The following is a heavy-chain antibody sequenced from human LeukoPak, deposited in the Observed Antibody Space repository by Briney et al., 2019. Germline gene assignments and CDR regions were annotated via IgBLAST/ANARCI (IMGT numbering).Heavy chain of an antibody. CDR2: IYYSGST. V-gene: IGHV4-61*01. CDR3: ARGGIDGR. J-gene: IGHJ4*02. D-gene: IGHD3-10*01. Sequence: SETLSLTCTVSGGSISSSSYYWSWIRQPPGKGLEWIGYIYYSGSTNYNPSLKSRVTISVDTSKNQFSLKLSSVTAADTAVYYCARGGIDGRWGQGTLVTVSS. CDR1: GGSISSSSYY.